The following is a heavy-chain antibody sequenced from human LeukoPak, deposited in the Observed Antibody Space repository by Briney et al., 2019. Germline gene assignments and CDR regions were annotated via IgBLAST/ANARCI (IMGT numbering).Heavy chain of an antibody. Sequence: PGRSLRLSCAASEFTFSTYGMHWVRQAPGKGLEWVAVISYDGSYEFYADSVKGRFTISRDNSKSTLYLQMNSLRAEDTAVYYCAKDRYSGLNTIDYWGQGTLVTVSS. CDR1: EFTFSTYG. CDR3: AKDRYSGLNTIDY. J-gene: IGHJ4*02. CDR2: ISYDGSYE. D-gene: IGHD6-13*01. V-gene: IGHV3-30*18.